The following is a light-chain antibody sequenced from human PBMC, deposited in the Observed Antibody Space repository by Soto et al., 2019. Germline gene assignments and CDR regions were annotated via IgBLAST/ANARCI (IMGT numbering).Light chain of an antibody. Sequence: DIQMTQSPSSLSASLGDRVTITCQASQDISNYLNWYQQKPGKAPKLLIYDASNLETGVPSRFSGSRSGTDFTFTISSLQPEDIATYYCQQYYSYPWTFGQGTNVEIK. V-gene: IGKV1-33*01. J-gene: IGKJ1*01. CDR2: DAS. CDR1: QDISNY. CDR3: QQYYSYPWT.